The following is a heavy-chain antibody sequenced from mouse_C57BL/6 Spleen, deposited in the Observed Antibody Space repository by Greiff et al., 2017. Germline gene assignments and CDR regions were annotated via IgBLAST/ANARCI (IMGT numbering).Heavy chain of an antibody. J-gene: IGHJ2*01. CDR1: GYTFTDYY. CDR3: ARQATTVVARRGFDY. Sequence: EVQLQQSGPELVKPGASVKISCKASGYTFTDYYMNWVKQSHGKSLEWIGDINPNNGGTSYNQKFKGKATLTVDKSSSTAYMGLRSLTSEDSAVYYCARQATTVVARRGFDYWGQGTTLTVSS. CDR2: INPNNGGT. D-gene: IGHD1-1*01. V-gene: IGHV1-26*01.